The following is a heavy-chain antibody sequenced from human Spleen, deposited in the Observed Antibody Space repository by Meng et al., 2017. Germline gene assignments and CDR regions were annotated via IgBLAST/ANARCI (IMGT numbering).Heavy chain of an antibody. CDR2: INHSGST. V-gene: IGHV4-34*01. D-gene: IGHD4-11*01. CDR1: GWSFSDYY. Sequence: QGPLLQWGAGLLKPSETLSLPCVVSGWSFSDYYWSWIRQPPGKGLEWIGEINHSGSTNYNPSLESRATISVDTSQNNLSLKLSSVTAADSAVYYCARGPTTMAHDFDYWGQGTLVTVSS. CDR3: ARGPTTMAHDFDY. J-gene: IGHJ4*02.